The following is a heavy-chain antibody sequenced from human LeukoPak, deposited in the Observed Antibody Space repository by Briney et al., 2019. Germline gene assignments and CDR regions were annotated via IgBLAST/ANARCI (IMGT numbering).Heavy chain of an antibody. CDR3: ARGTVTTGSRWFDY. CDR2: IIPISATA. J-gene: IGHJ4*02. D-gene: IGHD4-17*01. CDR1: GGTFSSYT. Sequence: TVKVSCKASGGTFSSYTISWVRQAPGQGLEWMGTIIPISATANYAQKLQGRVTIITDESTSTAYMELSSLRSEDTAVYYCARGTVTTGSRWFDYWGQGTLVTVSS. V-gene: IGHV1-69*05.